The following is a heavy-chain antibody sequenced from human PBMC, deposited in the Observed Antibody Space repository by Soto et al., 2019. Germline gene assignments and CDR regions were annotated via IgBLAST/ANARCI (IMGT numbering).Heavy chain of an antibody. Sequence: QVQLVQSGAEVKKPGASVKVSCKASGYTFTSYGISWVRQAPGQGIEWMGWISAYNGDTKSGKKFQGRLTMTTDTSTTTAYMELRSLTSDDTAVYYCARGDYYDALDPWGQGTLVTVSS. D-gene: IGHD3-22*01. J-gene: IGHJ5*02. CDR3: ARGDYYDALDP. CDR1: GYTFTSYG. V-gene: IGHV1-18*01. CDR2: ISAYNGDT.